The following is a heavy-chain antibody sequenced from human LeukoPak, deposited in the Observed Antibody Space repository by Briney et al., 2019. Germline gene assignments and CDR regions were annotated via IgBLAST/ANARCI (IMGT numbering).Heavy chain of an antibody. CDR1: GGSISSYY. CDR3: AGYNYYDSSGYYY. CDR2: IYYSGST. Sequence: SETLSLTCTVSGGSISSYYWSWIRQLPGKGLEWIGYIYYSGSTNYNPSLKSRVTISVDTSKNQFSLKLSSVTAADTAVYYCAGYNYYDSSGYYYWGQGTLVTVSS. J-gene: IGHJ4*02. V-gene: IGHV4-59*08. D-gene: IGHD3-22*01.